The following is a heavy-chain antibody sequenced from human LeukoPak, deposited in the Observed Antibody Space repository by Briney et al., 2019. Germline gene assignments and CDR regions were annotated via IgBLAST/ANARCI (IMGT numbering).Heavy chain of an antibody. V-gene: IGHV4-59*01. CDR3: ARDLYGDADY. CDR1: GGSINSYY. CDR2: IYYSGST. J-gene: IGHJ4*02. Sequence: SETLSLTCTVSGGSINSYYWSWIRQPPGKGLEWIGYIYYSGSTNYNPSLKSRVTISVDTSKNQFSLKLSSVTAVDTAVYYCARDLYGDADYWGQGTLVTVSS. D-gene: IGHD4-17*01.